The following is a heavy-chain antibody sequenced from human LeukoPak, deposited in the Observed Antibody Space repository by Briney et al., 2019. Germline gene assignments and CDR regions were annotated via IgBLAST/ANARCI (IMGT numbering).Heavy chain of an antibody. V-gene: IGHV4-4*02. D-gene: IGHD6-19*01. Sequence: PSETLSLTCAVSGGSISSSNWWSWVRQPPGKGLEWIGEIYHSGSTNYNPSLKSRVTISVDKSKNQFSLKLSSVTAADTAVYYCARVQKGIAVGGFDYWGQGTLVTVSS. CDR1: GGSISSSNW. CDR2: IYHSGST. CDR3: ARVQKGIAVGGFDY. J-gene: IGHJ4*02.